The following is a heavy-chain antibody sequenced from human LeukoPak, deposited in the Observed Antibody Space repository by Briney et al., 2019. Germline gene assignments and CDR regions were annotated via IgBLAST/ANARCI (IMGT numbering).Heavy chain of an antibody. CDR3: ARDGARRYDFWSGYYGYFDY. CDR1: GFTFSSYG. Sequence: AGGSLRLSCAASGFTFSSYGMHWVRQAPGKGLEYVSAISSNGGSTYYANSVKGRYTISRDNSKNTLYLQMGSLRAEDMAVYYCARDGARRYDFWSGYYGYFDYWGQGTLVTVSS. J-gene: IGHJ4*02. CDR2: ISSNGGST. V-gene: IGHV3-64*01. D-gene: IGHD3-3*01.